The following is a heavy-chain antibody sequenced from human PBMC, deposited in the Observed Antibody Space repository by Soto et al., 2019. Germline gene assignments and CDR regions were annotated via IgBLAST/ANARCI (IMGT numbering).Heavy chain of an antibody. CDR3: ARIPPGGIFLHAFDI. V-gene: IGHV1-3*01. CDR2: INAGNGNT. CDR1: GYTFTSYA. Sequence: ASVKVSCKASGYTFTSYAMHWVRQAPGQRLEWMGWINAGNGNTKYSQKFQGRVTITRDTSASTAYMELSSLRSEDTAVYYCARIPPGGIFLHAFDIWGQGTMVTVSS. J-gene: IGHJ3*02. D-gene: IGHD3-16*01.